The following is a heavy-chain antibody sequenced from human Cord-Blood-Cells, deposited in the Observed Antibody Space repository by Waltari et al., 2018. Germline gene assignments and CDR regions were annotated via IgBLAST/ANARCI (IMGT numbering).Heavy chain of an antibody. CDR3: ARGDLVRN. CDR2: IYHRGGT. Sequence: QVQLQESGPGLVKPSETLSLTCAVSGYSISSGYYWGWIRQPPGKGREWIGSIYHRGGTDYNPSRKGRVTRAVDTSKNQFALKLRSVAAADTAVYYCARGDLVRNWGQGTLVTVSS. D-gene: IGHD3-3*01. CDR1: GYSISSGYY. J-gene: IGHJ4*02. V-gene: IGHV4-38-2*01.